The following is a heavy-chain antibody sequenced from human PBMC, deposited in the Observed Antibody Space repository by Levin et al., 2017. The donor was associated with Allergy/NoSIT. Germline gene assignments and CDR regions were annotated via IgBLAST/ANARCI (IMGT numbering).Heavy chain of an antibody. Sequence: SVKVSCKASGGTFSSYAISWVRQAPGQGLEWMGGIIPIFGTANYAQKFQGRVTITADESTSTAYMELSSLRSEDTAVYYCAGSSGYYQPFDYWGQGTLVTVSS. CDR3: AGSSGYYQPFDY. D-gene: IGHD3-22*01. CDR1: GGTFSSYA. J-gene: IGHJ4*02. CDR2: IIPIFGTA. V-gene: IGHV1-69*13.